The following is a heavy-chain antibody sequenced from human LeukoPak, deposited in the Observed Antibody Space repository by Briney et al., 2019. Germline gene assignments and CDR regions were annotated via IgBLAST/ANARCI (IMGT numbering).Heavy chain of an antibody. CDR2: MSNSGGST. CDR3: AKDDGSGFGRGYFDY. CDR1: GFTFRSYA. V-gene: IGHV3-23*01. D-gene: IGHD3-10*01. Sequence: GSLRLSCAASGFTFRSYAVSWVRQAPGKGLEWVSAMSNSGGSTYYADSVKGRFTISRDNSKNTLYLQMNSLRAEDTAVYYCAKDDGSGFGRGYFDYWGQGTLVTVSS. J-gene: IGHJ4*02.